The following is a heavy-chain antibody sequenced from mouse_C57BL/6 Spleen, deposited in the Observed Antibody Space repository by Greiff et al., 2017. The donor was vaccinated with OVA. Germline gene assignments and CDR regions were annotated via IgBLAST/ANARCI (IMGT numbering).Heavy chain of an antibody. Sequence: DVQLVESGGGLVKPGGSLKLSCAASGFTFSSYAMSWVRQTPEKRLEWVATISDGGSYTYYPDNVKGRFTISRDNAKNNLYLQMSHLKSEDTAMYYCARDGFSGSPYFDYWGQGTTLTVSS. V-gene: IGHV5-4*01. CDR3: ARDGFSGSPYFDY. CDR1: GFTFSSYA. D-gene: IGHD1-1*01. J-gene: IGHJ2*01. CDR2: ISDGGSYT.